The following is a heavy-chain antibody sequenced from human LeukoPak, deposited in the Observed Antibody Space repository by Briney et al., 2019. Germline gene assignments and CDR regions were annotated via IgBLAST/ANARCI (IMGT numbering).Heavy chain of an antibody. V-gene: IGHV4-59*01. CDR1: GGSLSSYY. CDR2: IYYRGST. CDR3: ARVRFLEWPAPMDV. Sequence: SETLSLTCTLSGGSLSSYYWSWFRQSPGKGLEGIGYIYYRGSTDYSPSLKSRVTISLDTSKNQLSLTLRSVTAADTAVYYCARVRFLEWPAPMDVWGKGTTVTVSS. J-gene: IGHJ6*03. D-gene: IGHD3-3*01.